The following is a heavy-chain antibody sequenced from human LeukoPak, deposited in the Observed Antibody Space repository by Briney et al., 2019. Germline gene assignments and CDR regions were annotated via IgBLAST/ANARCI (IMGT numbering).Heavy chain of an antibody. Sequence: ASVKVSCKDSGYTFTGYYMHWVRQAPGQGLEWMGYIYPNSGATKYAQKFQGRVTMTSDTSISTAYMELSGLRSDDTAVYYCGTLLSNGPFDYWGQGSLVTVSS. V-gene: IGHV1-2*02. CDR2: IYPNSGAT. CDR1: GYTFTGYY. CDR3: GTLLSNGPFDY. J-gene: IGHJ4*02.